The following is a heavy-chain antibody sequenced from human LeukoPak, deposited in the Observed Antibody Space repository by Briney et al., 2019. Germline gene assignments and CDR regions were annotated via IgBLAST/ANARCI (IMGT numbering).Heavy chain of an antibody. CDR1: GGSISSYY. Sequence: SETLSLTCTVSGGSISSYYWSWIRQPPGKGPEWIGYIYYSGGTNYNPSLKSRVTISVDTSKNQFSLKLSSVTAADTAVYYCASTGGLDAFDIWGQGTMVTVSS. D-gene: IGHD2-8*02. J-gene: IGHJ3*02. CDR3: ASTGGLDAFDI. V-gene: IGHV4-59*01. CDR2: IYYSGGT.